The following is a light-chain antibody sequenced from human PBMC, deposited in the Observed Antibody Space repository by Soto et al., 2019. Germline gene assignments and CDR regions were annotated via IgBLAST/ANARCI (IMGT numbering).Light chain of an antibody. CDR1: QSVSSY. V-gene: IGKV3-11*01. CDR2: AAS. J-gene: IGKJ4*01. CDR3: QQRSNWPLT. Sequence: EIVLTQSPGTLSLSPGERATLSCRASQSVSSYLAWYQQKPGQAPRLLIYAASNRATGIPARFSGSGSGTDFTLTISSLEPEDFAVYHCQQRSNWPLTFGGGTKVEIK.